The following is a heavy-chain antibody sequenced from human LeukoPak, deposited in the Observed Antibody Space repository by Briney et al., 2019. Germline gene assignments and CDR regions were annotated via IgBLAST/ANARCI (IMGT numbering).Heavy chain of an antibody. J-gene: IGHJ4*02. D-gene: IGHD7-27*01. V-gene: IGHV3-30*18. CDR1: GFTFSSYG. CDR3: AKDGDV. Sequence: GRSLRLSCAASGFTFSSYGMHWVRQAPGKGLEWVAVISYDGSNKYYADSVKGRFTVSRDNSKNTLYLQMNCLRAEDTAVYYCAKDGDVWGQGTLVTVSS. CDR2: ISYDGSNK.